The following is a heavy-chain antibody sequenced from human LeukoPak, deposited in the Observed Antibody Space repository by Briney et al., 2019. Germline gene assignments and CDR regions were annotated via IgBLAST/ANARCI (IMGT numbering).Heavy chain of an antibody. J-gene: IGHJ6*02. CDR3: ARGQGYSSSWYDYYYYYGMDV. D-gene: IGHD6-13*01. Sequence: PGGSLRLSCAASGFTLSSYWMSWVRQAPGKGLEWVANIKQDGSEKYYVDSVKGRFTISRDNAKNSLYLQMNSLRAEDTAVYYCARGQGYSSSWYDYYYYYGMDVWGQGTTVTVSS. V-gene: IGHV3-7*01. CDR2: IKQDGSEK. CDR1: GFTLSSYW.